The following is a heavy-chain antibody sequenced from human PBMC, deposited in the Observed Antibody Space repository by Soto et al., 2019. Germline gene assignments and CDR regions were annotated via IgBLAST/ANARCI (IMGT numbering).Heavy chain of an antibody. J-gene: IGHJ4*02. CDR1: GGSFSGYY. CDR2: INHSGST. D-gene: IGHD1-26*01. CDR3: AREGGSYKGLVDY. Sequence: QVQLQQWGAGLLKPSETLSLTCAVYGGSFSGYYWSWIRQPPGKGLEWIGEINHSGSTNYNPSLKSRVTISVDTSKNQFSLKLSSVTAADTDVYYCAREGGSYKGLVDYWGQGTLVTVSS. V-gene: IGHV4-34*01.